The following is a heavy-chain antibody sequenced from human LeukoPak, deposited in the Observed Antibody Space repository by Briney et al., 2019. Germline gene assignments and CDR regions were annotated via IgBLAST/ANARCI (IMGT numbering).Heavy chain of an antibody. Sequence: SEILSLTCAVSGYSISSGYYWGWIRQPPGKGLEWIGSIYHSGSTYYNPSLKSRVTISVDTSKNQFSLKLSSVTAADTAVYYCARATHYCSSTSCHNWFDPWGQGTLVTVSS. J-gene: IGHJ5*02. D-gene: IGHD2-2*01. V-gene: IGHV4-38-2*01. CDR2: IYHSGST. CDR3: ARATHYCSSTSCHNWFDP. CDR1: GYSISSGYY.